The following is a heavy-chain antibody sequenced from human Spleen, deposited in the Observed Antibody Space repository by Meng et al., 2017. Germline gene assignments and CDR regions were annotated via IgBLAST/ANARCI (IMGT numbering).Heavy chain of an antibody. J-gene: IGHJ4*02. Sequence: ASVKVSCKASGYTFTGYYMHWVRQAPGQGLEWMGRINPNSGGTNYAQKFQGRVTMTRDTSISTAYMDLSGLRSDDTAVYYCARDEDISAAGKLFGAYWGQGTRV. CDR3: ARDEDISAAGKLFGAY. D-gene: IGHD6-13*01. V-gene: IGHV1-2*06. CDR1: GYTFTGYY. CDR2: INPNSGGT.